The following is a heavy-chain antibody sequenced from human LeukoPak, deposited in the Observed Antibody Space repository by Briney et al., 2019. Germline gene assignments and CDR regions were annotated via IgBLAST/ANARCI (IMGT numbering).Heavy chain of an antibody. CDR3: AKESVDARGYMDV. J-gene: IGHJ6*03. D-gene: IGHD2-2*01. CDR2: ISGSGDNA. V-gene: IGHV3-23*01. Sequence: GGSLRLSCAASGFTFSSYAMTWVRQAPGKRLEWVSSISGSGDNACYVDSLKGRFTISRDNSENTLYLQMNSLRAEDTAIYYCAKESVDARGYMDVWGKGTTVTVSS. CDR1: GFTFSSYA.